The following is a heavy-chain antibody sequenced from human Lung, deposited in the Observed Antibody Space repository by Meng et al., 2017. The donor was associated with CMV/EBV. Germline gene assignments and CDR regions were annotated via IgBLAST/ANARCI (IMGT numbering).Heavy chain of an antibody. CDR2: ITSFGSTI. CDR1: AFTFSSYE. V-gene: IGHV3-48*03. CDR3: AREDYGSGSLSD. D-gene: IGHD3-10*01. Sequence: SCAASAFTFSSYEMNWVRQAPGKGLEWVSYITSFGSTIHYADSVKGRFTISRDNAKNLLFLQMNSLRAEDTGVYYCAREDYGSGSLSDWGQGTLVTFSS. J-gene: IGHJ4*02.